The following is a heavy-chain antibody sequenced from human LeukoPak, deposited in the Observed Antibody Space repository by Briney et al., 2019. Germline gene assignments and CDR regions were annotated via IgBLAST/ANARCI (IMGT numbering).Heavy chain of an antibody. CDR3: ARVGWYSSGRYYFDY. CDR1: GYSISSGYY. D-gene: IGHD6-19*01. Sequence: SETLSLTCTVSGYSISSGYYWGWIRQPPGKGLEWIGSIYHSGSTYYNPSLKSRVTISVDTSKNQFSLKLSSVTAADTAVYYCARVGWYSSGRYYFDYWGQGTLVTVSS. CDR2: IYHSGST. J-gene: IGHJ4*02. V-gene: IGHV4-38-2*02.